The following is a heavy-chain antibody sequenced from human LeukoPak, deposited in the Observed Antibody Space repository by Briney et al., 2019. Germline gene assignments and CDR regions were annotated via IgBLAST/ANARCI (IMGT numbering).Heavy chain of an antibody. V-gene: IGHV4-34*01. Sequence: SQTLSLTCAVYGGSFSGYYWSWIRQPPGKGLEWIGEINHSGSTNYNPSLKSRVTISVDTSENQFSLKLSSVTAADTAVYYCARGLLRYFDWLYRPFDYWGQGTLVTVSS. D-gene: IGHD3-9*01. J-gene: IGHJ4*02. CDR1: GGSFSGYY. CDR2: INHSGST. CDR3: ARGLLRYFDWLYRPFDY.